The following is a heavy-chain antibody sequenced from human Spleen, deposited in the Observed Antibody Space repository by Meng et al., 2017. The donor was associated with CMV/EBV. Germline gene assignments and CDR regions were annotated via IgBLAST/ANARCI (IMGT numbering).Heavy chain of an antibody. Sequence: CAISGDSVSSNSATWNWIRQSPSRRLEWLGRTYYRSKWYNDYAVSVKSRITINPDTSKNQFSLHLNSVTPEDTAVYYCAWGIYAFDIWGQGTMVTVSS. J-gene: IGHJ3*02. D-gene: IGHD6-13*01. CDR1: GDSVSSNSAT. CDR2: TYYRSKWYN. CDR3: AWGIYAFDI. V-gene: IGHV6-1*01.